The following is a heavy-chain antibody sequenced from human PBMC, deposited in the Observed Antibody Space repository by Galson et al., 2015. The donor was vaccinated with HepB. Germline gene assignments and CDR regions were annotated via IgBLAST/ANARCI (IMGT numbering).Heavy chain of an antibody. D-gene: IGHD1-26*01. CDR3: AGAYSGSYYFDY. J-gene: IGHJ4*02. V-gene: IGHV1-3*01. CDR2: INAGNGNT. Sequence: SVKVSCKASGYTFTSYAMHWVRQAPGQRLEWMGWINAGNGNTKYSQKFQGRVTITRDTSASTAYMELSSLGSEDTAVYYCAGAYSGSYYFDYWGQGTLVTVSS. CDR1: GYTFTSYA.